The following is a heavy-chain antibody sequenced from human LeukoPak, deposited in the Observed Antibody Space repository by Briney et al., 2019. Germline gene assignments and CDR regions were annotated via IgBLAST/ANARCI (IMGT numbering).Heavy chain of an antibody. D-gene: IGHD3-3*01. V-gene: IGHV3-53*01. CDR3: ARGFTIFGVVNDAFDI. CDR2: IYSGGST. Sequence: GGSLRLSCAASGFTVSSNYMSWVRQAPGKGLEWVSVIYSGGSTYYADSVQGRFTISRDNAKNTLYLQMNSLRAEDTAVYYCARGFTIFGVVNDAFDIWGQGTMVTVSS. CDR1: GFTVSSNY. J-gene: IGHJ3*02.